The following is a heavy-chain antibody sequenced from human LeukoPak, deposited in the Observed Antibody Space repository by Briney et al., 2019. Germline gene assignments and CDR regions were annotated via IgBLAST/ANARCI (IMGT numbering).Heavy chain of an antibody. J-gene: IGHJ4*02. CDR3: ARHLDWGWGF. D-gene: IGHD3/OR15-3a*01. V-gene: IGHV3-7*01. CDR2: INPDGSDK. Sequence: PGGSLRLSCAVSGLTFSTYWMSWVRQAPGKGLEWVTNINPDGSDKYYLDSVKGRFTISRDNAKNSLYLQMNSLRVDDTAVYYCARHLDWGWGFWGQGTLVTVSS. CDR1: GLTFSTYW.